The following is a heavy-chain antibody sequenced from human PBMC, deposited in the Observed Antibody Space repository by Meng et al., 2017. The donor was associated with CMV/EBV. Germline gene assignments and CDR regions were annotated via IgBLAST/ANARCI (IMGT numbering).Heavy chain of an antibody. V-gene: IGHV4-4*07. J-gene: IGHJ5*02. Sequence: VRLQGTRHGLLKSSSPLSLTTTVAGGCISNDNWSWIRQPAGKGLEWIERIYTSGSTNYNPSLKSRVTMSVDTSKNQFSLKLSSVTAADTAVYYCARSMVVAGDWFDPWGQGTLVTVSS. CDR3: ARSMVVAGDWFDP. D-gene: IGHD2-15*01. CDR2: IYTSGST. CDR1: GGCISNDN.